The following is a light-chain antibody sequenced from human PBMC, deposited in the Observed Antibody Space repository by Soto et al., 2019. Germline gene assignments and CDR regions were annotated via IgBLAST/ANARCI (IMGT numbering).Light chain of an antibody. CDR1: SGNIASSS. J-gene: IGLJ3*02. CDR2: EDS. CDR3: QSYDSSLSGSGV. V-gene: IGLV6-57*04. Sequence: NFMLTQPHSVSESPGKTVTISCTRSSGNIASSSVQWYQQRPGSAPTTVIYEDSQRPSGVPDRFSGSIDTSSNSASLTISGLKTEDEADYYCQSYDSSLSGSGVFGGGTKLTVL.